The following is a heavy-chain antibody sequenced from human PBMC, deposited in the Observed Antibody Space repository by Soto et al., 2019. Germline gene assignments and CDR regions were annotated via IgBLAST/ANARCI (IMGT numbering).Heavy chain of an antibody. CDR2: IYHTGSA. J-gene: IGHJ6*02. CDR1: GGSISSGGYS. CDR3: ARDTGRVAGTVDYYYGMDV. D-gene: IGHD6-19*01. Sequence: NPSETLSLTCAVSGGSISSGGYSWSWVRQPPGKGLEYIGYIYHTGSAYYTPSLLSRVTLSVDRSRNQFSLKLSSVTAADTAVYYCARDTGRVAGTVDYYYGMDVWGQGTPVTVSS. V-gene: IGHV4-30-2*01.